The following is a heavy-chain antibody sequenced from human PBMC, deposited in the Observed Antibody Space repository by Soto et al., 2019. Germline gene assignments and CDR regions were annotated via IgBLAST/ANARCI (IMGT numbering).Heavy chain of an antibody. V-gene: IGHV3-9*01. Sequence: VQVVASGGGLVQPGRSLRLSCAVSGFRFEQYVMHWVRQGPGKGLECVSTVSPTGDTVAYADSVEGRVTVSRDNAKNSLSLQMNSLKGDDTAFYYCLKDAPNGSIDDWGQGTLVTVSS. CDR3: LKDAPNGSIDD. D-gene: IGHD3-10*01. CDR1: GFRFEQYV. CDR2: VSPTGDTV. J-gene: IGHJ4*02.